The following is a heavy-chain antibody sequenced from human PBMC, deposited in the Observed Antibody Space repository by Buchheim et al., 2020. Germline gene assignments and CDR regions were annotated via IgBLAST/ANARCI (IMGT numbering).Heavy chain of an antibody. CDR2: IGSSSTYI. CDR1: GFTFSSYR. Sequence: EVQLVESGGGLVKPGGSLRLSCAASGFTFSSYRMNWVRQAPGKGLEWVSSIGSSSTYIYYADSVKGRFTISRDNAKNSLYLQMNSLRAEDTAVYYCARDLEGATIDVYFDYWGQGTL. J-gene: IGHJ4*02. CDR3: ARDLEGATIDVYFDY. D-gene: IGHD1-26*01. V-gene: IGHV3-21*01.